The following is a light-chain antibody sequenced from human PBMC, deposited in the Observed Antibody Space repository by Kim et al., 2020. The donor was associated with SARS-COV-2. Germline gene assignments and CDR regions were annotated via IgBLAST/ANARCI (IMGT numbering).Light chain of an antibody. J-gene: IGKJ1*01. Sequence: EIVLTQSPGTLSLSPGERATLFCRASQSVSNNYLAWYEQKPGRAPRLLIYGASRRATGIPDRFSGSGSGTDFTLTISRLEPEDSAIFYCQQYGSSPGTFGQGTKVDIK. CDR1: QSVSNNY. CDR2: GAS. CDR3: QQYGSSPGT. V-gene: IGKV3-20*01.